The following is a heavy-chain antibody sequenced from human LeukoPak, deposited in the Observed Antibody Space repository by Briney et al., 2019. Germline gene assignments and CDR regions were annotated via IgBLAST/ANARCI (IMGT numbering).Heavy chain of an antibody. D-gene: IGHD5-18*01. CDR1: GGTFSSYA. V-gene: IGHV1-69*01. J-gene: IGHJ4*02. Sequence: APVKVSCTASGGTFSSYAISWVRQAPGQGLEWMGGIIPIFGTANYAQKFQGRVTITADESTSTAYMELSSLRSEDTAVYYCARLRSYGYWAAFDYWGQGTLVTVSS. CDR2: IIPIFGTA. CDR3: ARLRSYGYWAAFDY.